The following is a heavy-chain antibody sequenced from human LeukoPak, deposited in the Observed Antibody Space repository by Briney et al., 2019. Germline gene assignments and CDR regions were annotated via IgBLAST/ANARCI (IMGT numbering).Heavy chain of an antibody. CDR1: GGSISSGGYY. CDR2: IYHSGST. D-gene: IGHD3-10*01. J-gene: IGHJ4*02. Sequence: SETLSLTCTVSGGSISSGGYYWSWIRQPPGKGLEWIGYIYHSGSTYYNPSLKSRVTISVDRSKNQFSLKLSSVTAADTAVYYCARGVGFGDYYFDYWGQGTLVTVSS. CDR3: ARGVGFGDYYFDY. V-gene: IGHV4-30-2*01.